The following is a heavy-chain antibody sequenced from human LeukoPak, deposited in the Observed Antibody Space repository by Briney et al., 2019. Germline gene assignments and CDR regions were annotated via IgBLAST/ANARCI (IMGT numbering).Heavy chain of an antibody. V-gene: IGHV3-48*03. CDR3: ALLAVASDFDY. Sequence: EAGGSLRLSCAVSGFPFSIYEMNWVRQAPGKGVEWVSNIGSSGTTRYYADSVKGRFSISRDNAKNSLYLQMNSLRVEDTGVYYCALLAVASDFDYWGQGALVTVSS. CDR2: IGSSGTTR. J-gene: IGHJ4*02. CDR1: GFPFSIYE. D-gene: IGHD6-19*01.